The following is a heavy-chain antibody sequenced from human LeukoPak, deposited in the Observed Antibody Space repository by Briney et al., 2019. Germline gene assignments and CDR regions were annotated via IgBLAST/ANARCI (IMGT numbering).Heavy chain of an antibody. V-gene: IGHV1-69*01. Sequence: ASVKVSCKASGGTFSSYAISWVRQAPGQGLEWMGGIIPIFGTANYAQKFQGRVTITADESTSTAYMGLSSLRSEDTAVYYCARSAYSSGWYAFDYWGQGTLVTVSS. CDR2: IIPIFGTA. CDR3: ARSAYSSGWYAFDY. D-gene: IGHD6-19*01. J-gene: IGHJ4*02. CDR1: GGTFSSYA.